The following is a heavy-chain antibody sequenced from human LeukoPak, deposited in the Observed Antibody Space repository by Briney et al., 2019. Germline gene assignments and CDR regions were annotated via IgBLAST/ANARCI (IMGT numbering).Heavy chain of an antibody. D-gene: IGHD3-3*01. V-gene: IGHV3-7*01. CDR1: GFTFSRYW. Sequence: GGSLRLSCAASGFTFSRYWMSWVRQAPGKGLEWVANINQDGSEKQYVDSVKGRFTISRDNAKNSLYLQVNSLRAEDTAVYYCARGYYNFWSGYRAEYYFDYWGQGTLVTVSS. CDR2: INQDGSEK. J-gene: IGHJ4*02. CDR3: ARGYYNFWSGYRAEYYFDY.